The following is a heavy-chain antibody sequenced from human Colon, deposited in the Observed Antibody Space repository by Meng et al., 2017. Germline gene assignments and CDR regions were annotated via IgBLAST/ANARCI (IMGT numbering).Heavy chain of an antibody. V-gene: IGHV3-7*01. J-gene: IGHJ4*02. CDR2: IKPDGTYT. CDR3: AREYYAAGSLDS. Sequence: GESLKISCAASGFTFSNYWMNWVRQTPGKGLEWVANIKPDGTYTHYVDSVKGRFTISRDNARNSLHLQMNSLRVEDTALYYCAREYYAAGSLDSWGQGTLVTVSS. D-gene: IGHD3-10*01. CDR1: GFTFSNYW.